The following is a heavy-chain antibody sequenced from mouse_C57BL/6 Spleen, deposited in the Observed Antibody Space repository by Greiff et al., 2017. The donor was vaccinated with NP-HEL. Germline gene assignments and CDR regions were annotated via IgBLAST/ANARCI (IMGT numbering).Heavy chain of an antibody. D-gene: IGHD2-3*01. CDR2: IDPETGGT. Sequence: QVQLQQSGAELVRPGASVTLSCKASGYTFTDYEMHWVKQTPVHGLEWIGAIDPETGGTAYNQKFKGTAILTADKSSSTAYMELRSLTSEDSAVYYCTRWLLLYAMDYWGQGTSVTVSS. CDR1: GYTFTDYE. V-gene: IGHV1-15*01. CDR3: TRWLLLYAMDY. J-gene: IGHJ4*01.